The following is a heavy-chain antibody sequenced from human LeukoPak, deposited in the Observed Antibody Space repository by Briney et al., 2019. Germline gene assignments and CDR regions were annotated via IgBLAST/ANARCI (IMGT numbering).Heavy chain of an antibody. D-gene: IGHD2-15*01. CDR1: GYTFTGYY. CDR3: ARAPYCSGGSCYPYYYYYYMDV. CDR2: MNPNSGNT. V-gene: IGHV1-8*03. J-gene: IGHJ6*03. Sequence: ASVKVSCKASGYTFTGYYMHWVRQAPGQGLEWMGWMNPNSGNTGYAQKFQGRVTITRNTSISTAYMELSSLRSEDTAVYYCARAPYCSGGSCYPYYYYYYMDVWGKGTTVTVSS.